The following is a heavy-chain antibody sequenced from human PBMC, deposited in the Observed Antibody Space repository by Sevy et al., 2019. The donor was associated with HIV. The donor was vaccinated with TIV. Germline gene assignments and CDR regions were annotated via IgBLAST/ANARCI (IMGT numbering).Heavy chain of an antibody. D-gene: IGHD4-17*01. V-gene: IGHV1-2*02. CDR1: GYIFTDYY. CDR2: INSDSGVT. J-gene: IGHJ6*02. CDR3: ARLTTKPTSDLYGMDV. Sequence: ASVKVSCKASGYIFTDYYIHWVRQAPGQGLEWMAWINSDSGVTNYAQRFQGEVTVTRDTSLSTAYLELIRLRSNDTAIYYCARLTTKPTSDLYGMDVWGQCTTVTDSS.